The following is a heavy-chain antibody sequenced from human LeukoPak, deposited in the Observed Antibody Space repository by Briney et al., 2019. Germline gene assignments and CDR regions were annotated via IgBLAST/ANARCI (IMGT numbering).Heavy chain of an antibody. J-gene: IGHJ5*02. V-gene: IGHV4-39*01. D-gene: IGHD6-13*01. CDR3: ARSIAGDGPTHNWFGP. CDR1: GGSISSSSYY. CDR2: IYYSGTT. Sequence: SETLSLTCTVSGGSISSSSYYWAWIRQPPGKGLEWIGSIYYSGTTYYNPSLKSRVTIFVDTSKNQFSLKLSSVTAADMATYYCARSIAGDGPTHNWFGPWGQGALVTVSS.